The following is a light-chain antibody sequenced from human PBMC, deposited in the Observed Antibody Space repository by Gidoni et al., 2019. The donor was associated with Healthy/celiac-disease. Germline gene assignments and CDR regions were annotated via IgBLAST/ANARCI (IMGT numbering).Light chain of an antibody. V-gene: IGLV1-36*01. CDR3: AAWDDSLNGFYV. CDR1: SSNIGNNA. CDR2: YDD. Sequence: QSVLTQPPSVSEAPRQRVTISCSGSSSNIGNNAVHWYQQLPGKAPKLLIYYDDLLPSGVSDRFSGSKSGTSASLAISGLQSEDEADYYCAAWDDSLNGFYVFGTGTKVTVL. J-gene: IGLJ1*01.